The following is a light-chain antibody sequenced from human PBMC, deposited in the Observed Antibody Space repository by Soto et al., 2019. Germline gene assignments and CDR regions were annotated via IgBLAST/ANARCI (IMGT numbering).Light chain of an antibody. CDR3: HQYYSFHT. J-gene: IGKJ2*01. Sequence: DIVMTQSPDSLAVSLGERATINCKSSQSILYSSNNKNSLAWYQQKPGQPPKLLIYWASTRESGVPDRFSGSGSGTDFTLTISSLQAEDVSVYYCHQYYSFHTFGQGTKLEIK. V-gene: IGKV4-1*01. CDR2: WAS. CDR1: QSILYSSNNKNS.